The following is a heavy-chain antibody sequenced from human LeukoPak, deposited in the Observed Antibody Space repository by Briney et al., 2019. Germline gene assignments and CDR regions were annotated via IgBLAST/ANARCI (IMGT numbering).Heavy chain of an antibody. Sequence: GGSLRLSCAASGFTFSSYGMHWVRQAPGKGLEWVSGISWNSGSIGYADSVKGRFTISRDNAKNSLYLQMNSLRAEDTALYYCAKLYSSSWYSPLDFDYWGQGTLVTVSS. D-gene: IGHD6-13*01. CDR2: ISWNSGSI. CDR1: GFTFSSYG. V-gene: IGHV3-9*01. J-gene: IGHJ4*02. CDR3: AKLYSSSWYSPLDFDY.